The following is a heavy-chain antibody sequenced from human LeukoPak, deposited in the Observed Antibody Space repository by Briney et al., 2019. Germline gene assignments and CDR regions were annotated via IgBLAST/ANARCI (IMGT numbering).Heavy chain of an antibody. CDR1: GFSISSGYY. CDR3: ARVGSGYDWDY. Sequence: SETLSLTCFVSGFSISSGYYWDWIRQTPRKGLEWIGNIYQTGSTYYNPSLKSRVTISVDTSKNQFSLRLTSVTAADTAVYYCARVGSGYDWDYWGQGTLVTVSS. J-gene: IGHJ4*02. D-gene: IGHD5-12*01. V-gene: IGHV4-38-2*02. CDR2: IYQTGST.